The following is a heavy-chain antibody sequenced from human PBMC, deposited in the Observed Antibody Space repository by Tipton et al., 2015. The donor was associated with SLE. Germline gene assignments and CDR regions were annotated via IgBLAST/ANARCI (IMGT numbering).Heavy chain of an antibody. J-gene: IGHJ3*02. CDR1: GGSISSSSYY. D-gene: IGHD3-10*01. CDR3: ARDPYMVRGVNDAFDI. V-gene: IGHV4-61*01. Sequence: TLSLTCTVSGGSISSSSYYWSWIRQPPGKGLEWIGYIYYSGSTNYNPSLKSRVTISVDTSKNQFSLKLSSVTAADTAVYYCARDPYMVRGVNDAFDIWGQGTMVTVSS. CDR2: IYYSGST.